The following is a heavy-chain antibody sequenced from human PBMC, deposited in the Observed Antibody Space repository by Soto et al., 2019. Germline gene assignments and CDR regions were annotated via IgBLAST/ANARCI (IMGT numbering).Heavy chain of an antibody. V-gene: IGHV3-33*01. CDR2: IWYDGSNK. CDR3: ARGDDYDFWSGLLDY. D-gene: IGHD3-3*01. Sequence: QVQLVESGGGVVQPGRSLRLSCAASGFTFSSYGMHWVRQAPGKGLEWVAVIWYDGSNKYYADAVKGRFTISRDNSKNTLYLQMNSLRAEDTAVYYCARGDDYDFWSGLLDYWGQGTLVTVSS. CDR1: GFTFSSYG. J-gene: IGHJ4*02.